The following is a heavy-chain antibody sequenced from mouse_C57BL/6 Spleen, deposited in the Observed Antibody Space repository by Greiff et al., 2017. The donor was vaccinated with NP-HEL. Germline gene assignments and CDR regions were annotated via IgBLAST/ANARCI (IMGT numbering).Heavy chain of an antibody. D-gene: IGHD4-1*01. V-gene: IGHV1-50*01. CDR1: GYTFTSYW. CDR2: IDPSDSYT. Sequence: QVQLKQPGAELVKPGASVKLSCKASGYTFTSYWMQWVKQRPGQGLEWIGEIDPSDSYTNYNQKFKGKATLTVDTSSSTAYMQLSSLTSEDSAVYYCARSWDGAWFAYWGQGTLVTVSA. J-gene: IGHJ3*01. CDR3: ARSWDGAWFAY.